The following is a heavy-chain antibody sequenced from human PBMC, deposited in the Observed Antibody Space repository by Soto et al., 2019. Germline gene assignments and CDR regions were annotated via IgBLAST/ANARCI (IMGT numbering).Heavy chain of an antibody. CDR3: AIITGEGAFDI. V-gene: IGHV3-7*01. CDR1: GFTFSSYW. CDR2: IKQDGSEK. D-gene: IGHD7-27*01. Sequence: GGSLRLSCAASGFTFSSYWMSWVRQAPGKGLEWVANIKQDGSEKYYVDSVKGRFTISRDNAKNSLYLQMNSLRAEDTAVYYCAIITGEGAFDIWGQGTMVTVSS. J-gene: IGHJ3*02.